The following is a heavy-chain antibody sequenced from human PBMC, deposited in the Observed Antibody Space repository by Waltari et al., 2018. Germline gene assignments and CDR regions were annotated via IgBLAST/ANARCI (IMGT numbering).Heavy chain of an antibody. CDR1: GFTFSGSA. Sequence: EVQLVESGGGLVQPGGSLKLSCAASGFTFSGSAMHWVRQASGKGLEWVGRIRSKANSYATAYAASVKGRFTISRDDSKNTAYLQMNSLKTEDTAVYYCTGGLGATTSGYWGQGTLVTVSS. CDR3: TGGLGATTSGY. CDR2: IRSKANSYAT. D-gene: IGHD1-26*01. V-gene: IGHV3-73*02. J-gene: IGHJ4*02.